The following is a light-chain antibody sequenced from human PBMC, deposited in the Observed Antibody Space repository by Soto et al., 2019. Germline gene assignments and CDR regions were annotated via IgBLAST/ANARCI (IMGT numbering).Light chain of an antibody. V-gene: IGKV4-1*01. J-gene: IGKJ3*01. CDR2: WAS. CDR3: QQYYSGLT. CDR1: QTILYRSNNKHY. Sequence: DIVMTQSPDSLAVSLGERATINCKSSQTILYRSNNKHYLAWYQQKPGQPLKLLIYWASTRESGVPDRFSGSGSGTDFTLTISSLQAEDVAVYYCQQYYSGLTFGPGTKVDIK.